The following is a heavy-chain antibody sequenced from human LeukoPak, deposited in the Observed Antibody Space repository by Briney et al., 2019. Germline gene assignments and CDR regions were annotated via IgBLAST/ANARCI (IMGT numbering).Heavy chain of an antibody. CDR2: IYYSGST. CDR1: GGSISSGDYY. Sequence: SQTLSLTCTVSGGSISSGDYYWSWIRQPPGKGLEWIGYIYYSGSTYYNPSLKSRVTISVDTSKNQFSLKLSSMTAADTAVYYCARGTVTTGYYYYGMDVWGKGTTVTVSS. CDR3: ARGTVTTGYYYYGMDV. V-gene: IGHV4-30-4*01. D-gene: IGHD4-17*01. J-gene: IGHJ6*04.